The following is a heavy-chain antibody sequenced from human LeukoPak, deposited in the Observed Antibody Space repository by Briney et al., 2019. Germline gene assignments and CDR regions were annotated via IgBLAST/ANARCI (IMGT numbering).Heavy chain of an antibody. Sequence: TLSLTCAVSGGSISSGSYYWCWIRQPAGKGLEWIGRIYTSGSTNYNPSLKSRVTMSVDTSKNQFSLKLSSVTAADTAVYYCARDDYDILTGYYWFDPWGQGTLVTVSS. CDR2: IYTSGST. J-gene: IGHJ5*02. CDR1: GGSISSGSYY. V-gene: IGHV4-61*02. D-gene: IGHD3-9*01. CDR3: ARDDYDILTGYYWFDP.